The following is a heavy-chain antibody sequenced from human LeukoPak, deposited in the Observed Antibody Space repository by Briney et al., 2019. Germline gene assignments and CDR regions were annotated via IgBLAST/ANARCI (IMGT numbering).Heavy chain of an antibody. J-gene: IGHJ4*02. CDR1: GGTFSSYA. V-gene: IGHV7-4-1*02. CDR3: ARGGYGSGSYSFDY. Sequence: ASVKVSCKASGGTFSSYAISWVRQAPGQGLEWMGWINTNTGNPTYAQGFTGRFVFSLDTSVSTAYLQISSLKAEDTAVYYCARGGYGSGSYSFDYWGQGTLVTVSS. CDR2: INTNTGNP. D-gene: IGHD3-10*01.